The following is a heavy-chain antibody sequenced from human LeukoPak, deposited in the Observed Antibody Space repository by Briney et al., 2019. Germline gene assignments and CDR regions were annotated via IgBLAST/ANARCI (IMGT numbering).Heavy chain of an antibody. J-gene: IGHJ4*02. CDR2: IYDIGTT. V-gene: IGHV4-59*12. D-gene: IGHD3-22*01. Sequence: SETLSLTCTVSGGYITRFYWSWIRQPPGKGLEWSGYIYDIGTTNYNPSLKTRVTMSVDTSKNQFSLKLSSVTAADTAVYYCTRDKYYYDSSGSLRFDYWGQGTLVTVSS. CDR3: TRDKYYYDSSGSLRFDY. CDR1: GGYITRFY.